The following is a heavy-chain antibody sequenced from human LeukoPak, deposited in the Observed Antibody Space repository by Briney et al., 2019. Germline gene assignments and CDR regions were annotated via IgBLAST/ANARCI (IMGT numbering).Heavy chain of an antibody. J-gene: IGHJ4*02. CDR2: ISGSGSTV. CDR3: ARAFYGGFDY. CDR1: GFTFSSFE. V-gene: IGHV3-48*03. D-gene: IGHD4-23*01. Sequence: GGSLRLSCTASGFTFSSFEMNWVRLAPGKGLEWISCISGSGSTVYYADSVKGRFTISRDNAKNSLYLQMNGLRAEDTAVYYCARAFYGGFDYWGQGTLVTVSS.